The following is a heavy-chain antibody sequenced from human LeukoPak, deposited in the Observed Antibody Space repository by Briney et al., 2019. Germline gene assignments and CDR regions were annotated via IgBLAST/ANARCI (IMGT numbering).Heavy chain of an antibody. CDR3: ARSETTVTTDLSLQH. V-gene: IGHV3-33*01. CDR1: GFTFSSYG. Sequence: PGGSLRLSCAASGFTFSSYGMHWVRQAPGKGPEWVAVIWYDGSNKYYADSVKGRFTISRDNSKNTLYLQMHSLRAEDTAVFYCARSETTVTTDLSLQHWGQGTLVSVSS. CDR2: IWYDGSNK. D-gene: IGHD4-17*01. J-gene: IGHJ1*01.